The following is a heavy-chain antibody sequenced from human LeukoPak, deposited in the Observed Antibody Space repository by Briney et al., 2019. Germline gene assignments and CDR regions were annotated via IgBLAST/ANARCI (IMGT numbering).Heavy chain of an antibody. CDR2: TYYKSKWYN. Sequence: SHTLSLTCAVSGDSVSSNSAAWHWIRQSPSRGLEWLGSTYYKSKWYNDYALSVKSRITINPDTSENQFFLTLRSVAGADTAFYYCARIGYSYGPQYYFDYWGQGTLVTVSS. J-gene: IGHJ4*02. D-gene: IGHD5-18*01. CDR3: ARIGYSYGPQYYFDY. V-gene: IGHV6-1*01. CDR1: GDSVSSNSAA.